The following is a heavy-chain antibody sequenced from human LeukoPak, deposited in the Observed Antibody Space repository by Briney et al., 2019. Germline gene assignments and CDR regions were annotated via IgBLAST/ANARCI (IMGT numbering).Heavy chain of an antibody. CDR3: TTDPYYDFWSGYLGYMDV. D-gene: IGHD3-3*01. CDR1: GFTFSNAW. V-gene: IGHV3-15*01. Sequence: PGGSLRLSCAASGFTFSNAWMSWVRQAPGKGLEWVGRIKSKTDGGTTDYAAPVKGRFTISRDDSKNTLYLQMNSLKTEDTAVYYCTTDPYYDFWSGYLGYMDVWGKGTTVTVSS. J-gene: IGHJ6*03. CDR2: IKSKTDGGTT.